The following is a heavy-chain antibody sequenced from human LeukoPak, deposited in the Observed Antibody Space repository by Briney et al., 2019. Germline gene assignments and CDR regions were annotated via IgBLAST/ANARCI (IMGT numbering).Heavy chain of an antibody. D-gene: IGHD6-13*01. CDR1: GFTFSSYW. CDR3: ARDSSSWYKYYFDY. J-gene: IGHJ4*02. CDR2: IKQDGSEK. V-gene: IGHV3-7*01. Sequence: SGGSLRLSCAASGFTFSSYWMSWVRQAPGKGLEWVANIKQDGSEKYYVDSVKGRFTISRDNAKNSLYLQMNSLRAEDTAAYYCARDSSSWYKYYFDYWGQGTLVTVSS.